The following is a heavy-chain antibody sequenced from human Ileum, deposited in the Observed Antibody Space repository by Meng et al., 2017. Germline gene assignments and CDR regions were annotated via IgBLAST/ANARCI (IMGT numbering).Heavy chain of an antibody. Sequence: QVQLQQWGAGLLKPSETLSLTCAVYGGSFSGYYWSWIRQPPGKGLEWIGYMYFSGSTKYNASLKSRVSISVDTSKKQFSLNLTSVTAADTAVYYCARGHYDKYFDSWGQGTLVTVSS. CDR2: MYFSGST. CDR1: GGSFSGYY. J-gene: IGHJ4*02. V-gene: IGHV4-34*11. D-gene: IGHD3-22*01. CDR3: ARGHYDKYFDS.